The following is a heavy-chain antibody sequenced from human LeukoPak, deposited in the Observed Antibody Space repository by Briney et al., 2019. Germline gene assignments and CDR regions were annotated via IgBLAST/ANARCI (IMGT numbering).Heavy chain of an antibody. V-gene: IGHV1-69*04. CDR2: IIPILGIA. CDR3: AREGAVLWFGELSHNWFDP. D-gene: IGHD3-10*01. J-gene: IGHJ5*02. Sequence: SVKVSCKASGGTFSSYAISWVRQAPGQGLEWMGRIIPILGIANYAQKFQGRVTITADKSTSTAYMELSSLRSEDTAVYYCAREGAVLWFGELSHNWFDPWGQGTLVTVSS. CDR1: GGTFSSYA.